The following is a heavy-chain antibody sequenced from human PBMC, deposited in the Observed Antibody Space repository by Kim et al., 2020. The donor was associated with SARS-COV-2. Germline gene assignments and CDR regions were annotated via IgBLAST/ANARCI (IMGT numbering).Heavy chain of an antibody. CDR1: GGSISSSSYY. CDR3: ARHNFVELRFLEWGEEWFDP. D-gene: IGHD3-3*01. J-gene: IGHJ5*02. V-gene: IGHV4-39*01. Sequence: SETLSLTCTVSGGSISSSSYYWGWIRQPPGKGLEWIGSIYYSGSTYYNPSLKSRVTISVDTSKNQFSLKLSSVTAADTAVYYCARHNFVELRFLEWGEEWFDPWGQGTLVTVSS. CDR2: IYYSGST.